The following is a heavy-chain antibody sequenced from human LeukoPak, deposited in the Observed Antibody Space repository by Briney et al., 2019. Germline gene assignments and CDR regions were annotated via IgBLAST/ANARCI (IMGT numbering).Heavy chain of an antibody. CDR2: ISTTGDRT. CDR3: AKILERELQYYYYGMDV. D-gene: IGHD5-24*01. CDR1: GFTFNSYA. J-gene: IGHJ6*02. V-gene: IGHV3-23*01. Sequence: GGSLRLSCAASGFTFNSYAMIWVRQAPGKGLESISSISTTGDRTYYADSVEGRFAISRDNSKNTLYLQMNSLRAEDTAVYYCAKILERELQYYYYGMDVWGQGTSVTVSS.